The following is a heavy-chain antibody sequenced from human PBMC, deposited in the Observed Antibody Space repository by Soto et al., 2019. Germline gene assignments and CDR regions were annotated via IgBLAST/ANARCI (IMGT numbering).Heavy chain of an antibody. CDR1: GYTFTSYD. CDR2: MNPNSGNT. D-gene: IGHD3-10*01. Sequence: QVQLVQSGAEVKKPGASVKVSCKDSGYTFTSYDINWVRQATGQGLEWMGWMNPNSGNTGYAKKFQARVTMPRNTSISTAHMELSIRRSGDTAVYYCASEPGSASYYTPWFDPWGQGTLVTVSS. J-gene: IGHJ5*02. V-gene: IGHV1-8*01. CDR3: ASEPGSASYYTPWFDP.